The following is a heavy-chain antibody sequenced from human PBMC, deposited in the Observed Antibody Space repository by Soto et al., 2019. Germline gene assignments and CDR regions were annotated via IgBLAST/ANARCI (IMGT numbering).Heavy chain of an antibody. CDR2: IFSDNER. J-gene: IGHJ6*02. Sequence: SGPTLVNPTETLTLTCTVSGFSLTPGKMGVSWIRQPPGKALEWLAHIFSDNERSYSTSLQGRLTISKDTSGSQVVLSMTNVDPVDTATYYCARMNVDSYEISYAIDVWGQGTTVTVSS. D-gene: IGHD4-17*01. V-gene: IGHV2-26*01. CDR3: ARMNVDSYEISYAIDV. CDR1: GFSLTPGKMG.